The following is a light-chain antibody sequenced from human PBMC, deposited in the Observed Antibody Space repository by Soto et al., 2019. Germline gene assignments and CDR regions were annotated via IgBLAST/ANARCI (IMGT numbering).Light chain of an antibody. Sequence: QAVVTQEPSLTVSPGGTVTLTCGSSTGAVTSGHYPYWFQQKPGQAPRTLIYETSNKHSWTPARFSGSLLGGEAALTLSGAQPEDEGEYYCLLSYSGARLVFGGGTKLTVL. CDR3: LLSYSGARLV. CDR1: TGAVTSGHY. CDR2: ETS. V-gene: IGLV7-46*01. J-gene: IGLJ2*01.